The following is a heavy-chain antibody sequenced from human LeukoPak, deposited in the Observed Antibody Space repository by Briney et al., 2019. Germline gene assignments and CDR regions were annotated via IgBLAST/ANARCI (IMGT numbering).Heavy chain of an antibody. D-gene: IGHD5-12*01. CDR1: GFTFSSYE. Sequence: PGGSLRLSCAASGFTFSSYEMNWVRQAPGKGLVWVSYISSSGSNIYYADSVKGRFTISRDNAKNSLYLQMNSLRAEDTAVYYCARGWISDSFDYWGQGTLVTVSS. J-gene: IGHJ4*02. CDR2: ISSSGSNI. CDR3: ARGWISDSFDY. V-gene: IGHV3-48*03.